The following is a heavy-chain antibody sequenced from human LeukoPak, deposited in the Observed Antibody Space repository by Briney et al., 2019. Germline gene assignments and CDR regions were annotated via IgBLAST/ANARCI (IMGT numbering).Heavy chain of an antibody. CDR1: RFTFSSYA. CDR2: ISGSGGST. Sequence: QPGSSLRLSCAASRFTFSSYAMSWVRQAPEKGLEWVSAISGSGGSTYYADSVKGRFTISRDDSKNTLYLQMNSLRAEDTAVYYCSKDRLPLSSAYYYVPFDYWGQGTLVTVSS. D-gene: IGHD3-22*01. J-gene: IGHJ4*02. V-gene: IGHV3-23*01. CDR3: SKDRLPLSSAYYYVPFDY.